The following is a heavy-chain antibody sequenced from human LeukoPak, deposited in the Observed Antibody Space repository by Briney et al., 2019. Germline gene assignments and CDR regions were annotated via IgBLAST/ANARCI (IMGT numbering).Heavy chain of an antibody. CDR2: INHGGST. CDR1: GGSFSGYY. D-gene: IGHD3-10*01. Sequence: SETLSLTCADYGGSFSGYYWSWIRQPPGKGLEWIGEINHGGSTNYNPSLKSRVTISLDTSKNQFSLKLSSVTAADTAVYYCARGITMVRGVTRGNWFDPWGQGTLVTVSS. CDR3: ARGITMVRGVTRGNWFDP. V-gene: IGHV4-34*01. J-gene: IGHJ5*02.